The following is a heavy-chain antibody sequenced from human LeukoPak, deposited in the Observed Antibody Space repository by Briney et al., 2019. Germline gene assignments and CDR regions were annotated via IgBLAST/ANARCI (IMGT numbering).Heavy chain of an antibody. CDR1: GFTFSNYA. J-gene: IGHJ4*02. CDR3: AGRHSISWFFDN. CDR2: ISGSGIGT. D-gene: IGHD6-13*01. V-gene: IGHV3-23*01. Sequence: GESLRLSCAASGFTFSNYAMSWVRQAPGKGLEWVSGISGSGIGTYYADSVKGRFTISRDNSKNTLYLQTNSLTAEDTAVYFCAGRHSISWFFDNWGQGTLVTVSS.